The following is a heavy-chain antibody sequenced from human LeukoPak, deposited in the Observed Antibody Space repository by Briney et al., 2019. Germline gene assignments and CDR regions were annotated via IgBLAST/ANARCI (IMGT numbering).Heavy chain of an antibody. D-gene: IGHD3-10*01. CDR1: GFTFSSYG. J-gene: IGHJ4*02. CDR3: ARSKLLDF. Sequence: GGSLRLSCAASGFTFSSYGMHWVRQAPGKGLEWVGFIRSKGFGGTTDYAASVKGRFTISRDDSKNIASLQMNSLKAEDAAVYYCARSKLLDFWGQGTLVTVSS. V-gene: IGHV3-49*04. CDR2: IRSKGFGGTT.